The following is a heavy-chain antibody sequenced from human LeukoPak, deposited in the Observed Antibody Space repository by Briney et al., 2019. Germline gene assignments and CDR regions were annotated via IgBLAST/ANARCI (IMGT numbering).Heavy chain of an antibody. J-gene: IGHJ4*02. D-gene: IGHD2-2*01. Sequence: ASVKVSCKAPGYTFTGYYMHWVRQAPRQGREWMGWINPNSGGTNYTQKVQGRVTMTTDTSISTGYMELSRLRSDDTAVYYCAREGNQLNDWGQGTLVTVSS. CDR3: AREGNQLND. CDR1: GYTFTGYY. CDR2: INPNSGGT. V-gene: IGHV1-2*02.